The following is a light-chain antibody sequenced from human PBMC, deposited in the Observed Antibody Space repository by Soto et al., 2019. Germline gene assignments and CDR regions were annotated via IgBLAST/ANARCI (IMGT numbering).Light chain of an antibody. CDR3: LQNNRYPWT. J-gene: IGKJ1*01. CDR1: QDISDF. V-gene: IGKV1-17*03. Sequence: DIQMTQSPSAMSASVGDRVTITCRASQDISDFLAWFQQKPGEVPKRLIYAASSLKSGVPSRFSGSGSGTEFTLTISSLQPEDFATYYCLQNNRYPWTFGQGTKVDIK. CDR2: AAS.